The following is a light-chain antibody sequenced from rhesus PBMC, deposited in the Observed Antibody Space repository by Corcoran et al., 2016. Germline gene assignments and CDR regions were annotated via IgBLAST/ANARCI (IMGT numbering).Light chain of an antibody. CDR1: QDLSRW. J-gene: IGKJ2*01. Sequence: DIQMTQSPYSLSASVGDTVTIACHASQDLSRWLAWYQQNPGNAPKPLIYAASVLQRGAPSRCSGHGSGTDYTRTVRSRQPADFAPYYGLKYDGLPPSVGQGTKVEIK. CDR2: AAS. CDR3: LKYDGLPPS. V-gene: IGKV1-19*01.